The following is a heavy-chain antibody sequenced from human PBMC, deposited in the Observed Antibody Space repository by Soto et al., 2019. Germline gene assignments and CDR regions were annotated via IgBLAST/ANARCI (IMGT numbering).Heavy chain of an antibody. Sequence: KVSCKASGGTFSSYAISWVRQAPGQGLEWMGGIIPIFGTANYAQKFQGRVTITADKSTSTAYMELSSLRSEDTAVYYCAPRHPGSCSSTSCYSFPDDYYGMDVWGQGTTVTVSS. J-gene: IGHJ6*02. V-gene: IGHV1-69*06. CDR3: APRHPGSCSSTSCYSFPDDYYGMDV. CDR1: GGTFSSYA. D-gene: IGHD2-2*01. CDR2: IIPIFGTA.